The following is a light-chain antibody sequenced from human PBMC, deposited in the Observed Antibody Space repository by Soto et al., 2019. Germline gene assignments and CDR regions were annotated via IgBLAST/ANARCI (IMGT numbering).Light chain of an antibody. V-gene: IGKV3-11*01. CDR2: DAY. CDR3: QVFDGSLWT. Sequence: EVVLTQSPVTLSLSPGERATLSCRASQSFRGLLAWYQQKPGQAPRLLIYDAYNRATGIPPRFSGSGSGTDFTLTISRLEPEDFAVYYCQVFDGSLWTFGQGTKVEIK. CDR1: QSFRGL. J-gene: IGKJ1*01.